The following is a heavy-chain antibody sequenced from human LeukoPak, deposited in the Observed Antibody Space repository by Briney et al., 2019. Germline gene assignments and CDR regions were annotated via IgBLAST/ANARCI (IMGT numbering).Heavy chain of an antibody. J-gene: IGHJ4*02. D-gene: IGHD3-22*01. CDR2: ISGSDVM. CDR1: GFSFSSYE. CDR3: ATTYHSDSSGYYRH. V-gene: IGHV3-48*03. Sequence: QTGGSLRLSCAASGFSFSSYEMNWVRQAPGRGLEWVSFISGSDVMYYADSVKGRFTISRDNAKNSLYLRMNSLRAEDTAVYYCATTYHSDSSGYYRHWGQGTLVTVSS.